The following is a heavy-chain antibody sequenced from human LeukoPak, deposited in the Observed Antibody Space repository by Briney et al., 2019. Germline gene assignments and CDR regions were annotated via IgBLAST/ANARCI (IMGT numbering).Heavy chain of an antibody. Sequence: GGSLRLSCSASGFTFSSYAMSWVRQAPGKGLEWGSAIIGSGGSTYYADSVKGRFTISRDNSKNTLYLQMNSLRAEDTAVYYCAGGGPAYYFDYWGQGTLVTVSS. CDR3: AGGGPAYYFDY. V-gene: IGHV3-23*01. CDR2: IIGSGGST. D-gene: IGHD3-16*01. CDR1: GFTFSSYA. J-gene: IGHJ4*02.